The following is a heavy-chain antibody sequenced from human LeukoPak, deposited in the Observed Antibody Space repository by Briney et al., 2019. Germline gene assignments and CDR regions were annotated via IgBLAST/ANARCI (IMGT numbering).Heavy chain of an antibody. J-gene: IGHJ6*02. CDR1: GFTFDNYA. V-gene: IGHV3-23*01. D-gene: IGHD3-10*01. Sequence: GGSLRLSCAASGFTFDNYAMNWVRQAPGKGLEWASGISGSGVNTYYGDSVKGRFTITRDISKNTLFLQMNSLRGEDTAMYYCAKDISFNYGFHAMDAWGQGITVSVSS. CDR2: ISGSGVNT. CDR3: AKDISFNYGFHAMDA.